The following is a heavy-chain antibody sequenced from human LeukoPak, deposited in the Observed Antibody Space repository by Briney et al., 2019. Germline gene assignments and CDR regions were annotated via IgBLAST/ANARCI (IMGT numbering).Heavy chain of an antibody. CDR1: GFTFSRYW. Sequence: GGSLRLSCAASGFTFSRYWMSWVRQAPGKGLELVANIKQDGSEKYYVDSVKGRFTISRDNAKNSLYLQMNSLRAEDTAVYYCARDQFWTGGSDAFDIWGQGTMVTVSS. V-gene: IGHV3-7*01. D-gene: IGHD3/OR15-3a*01. CDR3: ARDQFWTGGSDAFDI. J-gene: IGHJ3*02. CDR2: IKQDGSEK.